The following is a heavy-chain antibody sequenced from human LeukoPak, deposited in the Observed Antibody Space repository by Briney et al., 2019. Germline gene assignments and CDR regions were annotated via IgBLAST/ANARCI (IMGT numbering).Heavy chain of an antibody. Sequence: ASVKVSCKASGYTSTSYYMHWVRQAPGQGLEWMGIINPSGGSTSYAQKFQGRVTMTRDTSASTVYMELSSLRSEDTAVYYCARDSINDFWSVYYSYYFDYWGQGTLVTVSS. D-gene: IGHD3-3*01. CDR3: ARDSINDFWSVYYSYYFDY. CDR2: INPSGGST. V-gene: IGHV1-46*01. J-gene: IGHJ4*02. CDR1: GYTSTSYY.